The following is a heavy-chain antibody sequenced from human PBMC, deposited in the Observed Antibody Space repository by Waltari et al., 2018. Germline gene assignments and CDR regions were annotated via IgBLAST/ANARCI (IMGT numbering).Heavy chain of an antibody. V-gene: IGHV3-15*01. Sequence: EVQLVESGGDLVKPGGSLRLSCAASGFTFSRAWMPWVRQAPGKGRVWVGRIKSKTDGGTTDYAAPVNGRFTISRDDSRNTLYLKMNSLETEDTALYYCVAGVGVTDFDYWGQGTLVTVSS. CDR3: VAGVGVTDFDY. J-gene: IGHJ4*02. D-gene: IGHD2-21*02. CDR2: IKSKTDGGTT. CDR1: GFTFSRAW.